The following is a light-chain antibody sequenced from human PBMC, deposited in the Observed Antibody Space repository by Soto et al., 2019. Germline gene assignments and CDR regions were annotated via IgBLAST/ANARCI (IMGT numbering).Light chain of an antibody. CDR1: SSDFGDDKY. J-gene: IGLJ3*02. Sequence: QSALTQPASVCGSPGQSITVSCTGSSSDFGDDKYVSWYQQQPGKGPNLLIYGVNSRPSGISNRFSGSKSGNTASLTISGLQVEDEGEYFCGSFTTSRIWVFGGGTKLTVL. CDR2: GVN. CDR3: GSFTTSRIWV. V-gene: IGLV2-14*01.